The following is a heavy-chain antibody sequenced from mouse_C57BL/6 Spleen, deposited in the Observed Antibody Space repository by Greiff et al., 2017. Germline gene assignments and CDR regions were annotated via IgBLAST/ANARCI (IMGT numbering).Heavy chain of an antibody. CDR2: IDPSDSYT. J-gene: IGHJ3*01. Sequence: VQLQQPGAELVKPGASVKLSCKASGYTFTSYWMQWVKQRPGQGLEWIGEIDPSDSYTNYNQKFKGKATLTVDTSSSTAYMQLSSLTSEDSAVDYCATAQATPGFAYWGQGTLVTVSA. CDR1: GYTFTSYW. V-gene: IGHV1-50*01. D-gene: IGHD3-2*02. CDR3: ATAQATPGFAY.